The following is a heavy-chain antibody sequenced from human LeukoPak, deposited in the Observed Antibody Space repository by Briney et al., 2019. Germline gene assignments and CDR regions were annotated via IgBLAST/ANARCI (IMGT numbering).Heavy chain of an antibody. CDR2: ITGDGSNT. V-gene: IGHV3-43*02. D-gene: IGHD3-10*01. CDR1: GFAFDDYA. J-gene: IGHJ4*02. Sequence: PGGSLRLSCAASGFAFDDYAMYCVRQAPGKGLTWVSLITGDGSNTYYAASVKGRFTISRDNSKNSLYLQMNSLRPEDTGLYYCAKGGSGTNAPRAFDYWGQGTLVTASS. CDR3: AKGGSGTNAPRAFDY.